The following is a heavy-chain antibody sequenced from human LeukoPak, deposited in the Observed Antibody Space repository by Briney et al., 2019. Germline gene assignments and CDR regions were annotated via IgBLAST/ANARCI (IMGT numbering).Heavy chain of an antibody. Sequence: GRSLRLSCAVSRFSFSTNAIHWVRQAPGKGLEWVAVISNDGSDRYYADSVKGRFTISRDNSKNTLYLQMNSLRAEDTAVYYCARDGGGDYGDYYFDYWGQGTLVTVSS. V-gene: IGHV3-30*04. CDR2: ISNDGSDR. CDR1: RFSFSTNA. D-gene: IGHD4-17*01. CDR3: ARDGGGDYGDYYFDY. J-gene: IGHJ4*02.